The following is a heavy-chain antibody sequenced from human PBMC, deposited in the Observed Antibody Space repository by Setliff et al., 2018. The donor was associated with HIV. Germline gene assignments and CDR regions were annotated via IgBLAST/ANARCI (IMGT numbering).Heavy chain of an antibody. V-gene: IGHV3-48*01. J-gene: IGHJ4*02. CDR1: GFTFSAYS. D-gene: IGHD5-18*01. Sequence: PGETLKISCAASGFTFSAYSMNWVRQAPGKGLEWISYISSSGVMYYADSVRGRFTISRDNGKNSLYLRMNSLRAEDTAVYYCAVTSMASSFDYWGQGALVTVSS. CDR3: AVTSMASSFDY. CDR2: ISSSGVM.